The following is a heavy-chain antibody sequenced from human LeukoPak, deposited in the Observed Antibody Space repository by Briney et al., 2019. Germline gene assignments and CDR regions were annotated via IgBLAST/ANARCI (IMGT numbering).Heavy chain of an antibody. CDR1: GFTFSDHY. D-gene: IGHD3-10*02. J-gene: IGHJ6*04. Sequence: GGSLRLSCAASGFTFSDHYMDWVRQAPGKGLEWVGRTRNKANSYTTEYAASVKGRFTISRDDSKNSVYLQMNSLRAEDTAVYYCAELGITMIGGVWGKGTTVTISS. CDR3: AELGITMIGGV. V-gene: IGHV3-72*01. CDR2: TRNKANSYTT.